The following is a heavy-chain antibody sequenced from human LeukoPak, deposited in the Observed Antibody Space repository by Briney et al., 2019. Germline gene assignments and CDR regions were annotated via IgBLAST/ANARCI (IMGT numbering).Heavy chain of an antibody. CDR1: GGSISTGSYN. V-gene: IGHV4-61*02. D-gene: IGHD6-13*01. CDR2: IYTSGST. CDR3: ARDRGIAAAGKNWFDP. J-gene: IGHJ5*02. Sequence: SETLSLTCTASGGSISTGSYNWSWLRQPAGKGLEWIGRIYTSGSTNYNPSLRSRAIISVDPSKNQFSLTMDSVTAADTAVYYCARDRGIAAAGKNWFDPWGQGTLGTVSP.